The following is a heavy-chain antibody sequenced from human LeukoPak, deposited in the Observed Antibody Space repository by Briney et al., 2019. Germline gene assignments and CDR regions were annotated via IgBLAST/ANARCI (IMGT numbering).Heavy chain of an antibody. D-gene: IGHD2-15*01. CDR2: IYYSGST. V-gene: IGHV4-59*01. CDR1: GGSISSYY. J-gene: IGHJ4*02. CDR3: ARGVVAAPQTFDY. Sequence: PSETLSLTCTVSGGSISSYYWSWNRQPPGKGLEWIGYIYYSGSTNYNPSLKSRVTISVDTSKNQFSLKLSSVTAADTAVYYCARGVVAAPQTFDYWGQGNLVTVSS.